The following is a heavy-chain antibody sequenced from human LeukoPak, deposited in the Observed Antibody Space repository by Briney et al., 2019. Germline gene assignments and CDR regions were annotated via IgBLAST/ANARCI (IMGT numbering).Heavy chain of an antibody. Sequence: GGSLRLSCTASGYNFGNNGVTWVRQNPRRGLEWVSAIVANGDTSTADPVKGRFSTFRDISRNTVYLQMTTLRVEDTAMYYCLPHGSGSSWGQGTLVTVSS. CDR3: LPHGSGSS. J-gene: IGHJ5*02. D-gene: IGHD3-10*01. CDR2: IVANGDT. V-gene: IGHV3-23*01. CDR1: GYNFGNNG.